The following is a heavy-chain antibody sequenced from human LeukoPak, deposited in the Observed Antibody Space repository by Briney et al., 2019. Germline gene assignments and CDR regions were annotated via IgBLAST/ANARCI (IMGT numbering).Heavy chain of an antibody. Sequence: SQTLSLTCTVAGGSISIYYWGWIRQPPGRGLEWIGYIYYRGRTNYNPSLKSRVTISVDTSKDQFSLKLSSVTAADTAVYYCARVPAHSGYDPDYYYYYMDVWGKGTTVTVSS. CDR1: GGSISIYY. V-gene: IGHV4-59*01. CDR3: ARVPAHSGYDPDYYYYYMDV. J-gene: IGHJ6*03. D-gene: IGHD5-12*01. CDR2: IYYRGRT.